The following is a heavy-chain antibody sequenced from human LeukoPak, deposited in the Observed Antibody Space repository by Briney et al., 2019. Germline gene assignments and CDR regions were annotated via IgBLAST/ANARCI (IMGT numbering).Heavy chain of an antibody. CDR2: INPTGGST. J-gene: IGHJ6*02. Sequence: ASVKVSCKASGYTFPSYFMHWVRQAPGQGLEWMGIINPTGGSTTYAQKFQGRVTITADESTSTAYMELSSLRSEDTAVYYCARGSNWNYRPVYYYYGMDVWGQGTTVTVSS. D-gene: IGHD1-7*01. CDR1: GYTFPSYF. V-gene: IGHV1-46*01. CDR3: ARGSNWNYRPVYYYYGMDV.